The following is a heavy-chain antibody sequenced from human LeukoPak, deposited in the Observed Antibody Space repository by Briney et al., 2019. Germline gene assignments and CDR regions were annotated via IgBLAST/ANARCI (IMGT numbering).Heavy chain of an antibody. CDR2: IYYSGST. Sequence: SETLSLTCTVSGGSISPYYWSWIRQSPGKGLVWIGYIYYSGSTNYNPSLKSRVTISVDMSKNQVSLKLSSVTAADTALCYCARHFTYYYDSSGYPRDAFDIWGQGTMVTVSS. D-gene: IGHD3-22*01. CDR3: ARHFTYYYDSSGYPRDAFDI. CDR1: GGSISPYY. V-gene: IGHV4-59*08. J-gene: IGHJ3*02.